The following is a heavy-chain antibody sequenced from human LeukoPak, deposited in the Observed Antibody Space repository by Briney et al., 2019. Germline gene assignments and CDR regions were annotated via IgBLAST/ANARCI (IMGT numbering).Heavy chain of an antibody. J-gene: IGHJ5*02. D-gene: IGHD2-15*01. V-gene: IGHV3-21*01. Sequence: GGSLRLSCAPSGFTFSSHNMNWVRQAPGEGLEWVSSISTSSSYRYYADSVKGRFTITRDNAKNSLYLQMNSLRAEDTAVYYCARGAGGVSSNSRGWFDPWGQGTLVTVSS. CDR2: ISTSSSYR. CDR3: ARGAGGVSSNSRGWFDP. CDR1: GFTFSSHN.